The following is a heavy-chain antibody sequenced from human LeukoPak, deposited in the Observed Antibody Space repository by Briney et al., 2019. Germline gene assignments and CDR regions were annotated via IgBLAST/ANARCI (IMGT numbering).Heavy chain of an antibody. Sequence: SETLSLTCTVSGGSISSSSYYWGWIRQPPGKGLEWIGSIYYSGSTYYNPSFKSRVTISVDTSKNQFSLKLSSVTAADTAVYYCARDGGIVVTAAPAAFDIWGQGTMVTVS. J-gene: IGHJ3*02. CDR1: GGSISSSSYY. D-gene: IGHD3-22*01. CDR2: IYYSGST. CDR3: ARDGGIVVTAAPAAFDI. V-gene: IGHV4-39*07.